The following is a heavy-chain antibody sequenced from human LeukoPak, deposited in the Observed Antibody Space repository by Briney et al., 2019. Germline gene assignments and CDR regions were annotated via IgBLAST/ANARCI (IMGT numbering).Heavy chain of an antibody. CDR3: ARRPAVGPIDY. D-gene: IGHD1-26*01. V-gene: IGHV3-30-3*01. Sequence: GGSLRLSCAASGFTFSSYAMHWVRQAPGKGLEWVAVISYDGSNKYYADSVKGRFTIFRDNSKNTLYLQMNSLRAEDTAVYYCARRPAVGPIDYWGQGTLVTVSS. CDR1: GFTFSSYA. J-gene: IGHJ4*02. CDR2: ISYDGSNK.